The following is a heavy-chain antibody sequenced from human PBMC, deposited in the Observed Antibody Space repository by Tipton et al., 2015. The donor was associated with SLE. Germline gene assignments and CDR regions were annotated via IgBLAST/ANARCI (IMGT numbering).Heavy chain of an antibody. D-gene: IGHD1-26*01. J-gene: IGHJ3*02. CDR3: ARDPKWDLALEDAFDI. CDR2: IWYDGSNK. Sequence: SLRLSCAASGFTFSSYGMHWVRQAPGKGLEWVAVIWYDGSNKYYADSVKGRFTISRDNSKNTLYLQMNSLRAEDTAVYYCARDPKWDLALEDAFDIWGQGTMVTVSS. CDR1: GFTFSSYG. V-gene: IGHV3-33*08.